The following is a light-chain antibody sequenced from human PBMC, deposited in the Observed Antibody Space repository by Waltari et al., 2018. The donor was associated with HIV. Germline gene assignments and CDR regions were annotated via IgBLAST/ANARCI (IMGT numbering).Light chain of an antibody. J-gene: IGLJ2*01. CDR1: SSDVGASNY. CDR3: SSYTSSSTPVV. V-gene: IGLV2-14*01. CDR2: EVS. Sequence: QSALTQPASVSGSPGQSITISCTGTSSDVGASNYVSWYQQHPGNAPKLMIYEVSNRPSGVSNRFSGSKSGNTASLTISGLQAEDEADYYCSSYTSSSTPVVFGGGTKLTVL.